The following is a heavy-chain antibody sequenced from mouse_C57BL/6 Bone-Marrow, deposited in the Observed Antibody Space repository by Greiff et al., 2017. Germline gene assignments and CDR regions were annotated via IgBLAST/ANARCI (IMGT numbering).Heavy chain of an antibody. V-gene: IGHV10-1*01. Sequence: EVQGVESGGGLVQPKGSLKLSGAASGFSFNTNAMNWVRQAPGKGLEWLARIRSKSNNYATYYADSVKDRFTISRDDSESMLYLQMNKLKTEDTAMYYCVRQGSSREYYAMDGWGQGTSVTVSS. CDR2: IRSKSNNYAT. D-gene: IGHD1-1*01. J-gene: IGHJ4*01. CDR3: VRQGSSREYYAMDG. CDR1: GFSFNTNA.